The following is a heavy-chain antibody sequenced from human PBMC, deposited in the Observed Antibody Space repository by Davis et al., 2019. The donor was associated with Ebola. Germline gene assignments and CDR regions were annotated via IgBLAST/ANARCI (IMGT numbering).Heavy chain of an antibody. J-gene: IGHJ4*02. Sequence: GESLKISCAASGFTFSSYAMSWVRQAPGKGLEWVSAISGSGGSTYYADSVKGRFTISRDNSKNTLYLQMNSLRAEDTAVYYCAKDLGIAAAEYYFDYWGQGTLVTVSS. D-gene: IGHD6-13*01. CDR2: ISGSGGST. CDR3: AKDLGIAAAEYYFDY. V-gene: IGHV3-23*01. CDR1: GFTFSSYA.